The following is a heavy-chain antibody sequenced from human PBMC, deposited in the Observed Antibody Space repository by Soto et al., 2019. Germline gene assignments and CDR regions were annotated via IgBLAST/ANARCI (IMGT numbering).Heavy chain of an antibody. CDR1: GFTFTTSA. Sequence: EVHLLASGGGLVQPGGSLRLSCAASGFTFTTSAMTWVRQSPGKGLECVSGITYNGDVTYYADSVKGRFTISRDNSKNTLHLQMNSLRAEDTAVYFCARKGLTSSWYGGGHDYWGQGTLVTVSS. CDR2: ITYNGDVT. CDR3: ARKGLTSSWYGGGHDY. V-gene: IGHV3-23*01. D-gene: IGHD6-13*01. J-gene: IGHJ4*02.